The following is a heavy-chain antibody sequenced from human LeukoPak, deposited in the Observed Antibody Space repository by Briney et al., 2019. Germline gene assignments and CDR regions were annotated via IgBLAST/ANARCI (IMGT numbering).Heavy chain of an antibody. CDR3: ARLDEVFDY. Sequence: GESPKTSRKGSGYRFTSYWSGWVRQMPGKGLEWMGIIYPGDSETRYSPSFQGQVTISADKSISTAYLQWSSLKASDTAMYYCARLDEVFDYWGQGTLVTVSS. CDR1: GYRFTSYW. CDR2: IYPGDSET. V-gene: IGHV5-51*01. J-gene: IGHJ4*02.